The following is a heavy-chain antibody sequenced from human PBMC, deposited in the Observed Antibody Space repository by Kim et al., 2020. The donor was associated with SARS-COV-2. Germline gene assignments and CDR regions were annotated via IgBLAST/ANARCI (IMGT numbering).Heavy chain of an antibody. V-gene: IGHV4-39*01. CDR1: GGSISSSSYY. CDR3: ARRGPLGELYNQSFDY. D-gene: IGHD3-10*01. Sequence: SETLSLTCTVSGGSISSSSYYWGWIRQPPGKGLEWIGSIYYSGRTYYNPSLRSRVTISVDTNKNQFSLKLSPMTAAATAVYYCARRGPLGELYNQSFDYWGRGTLVTVSS. J-gene: IGHJ4*02. CDR2: IYYSGRT.